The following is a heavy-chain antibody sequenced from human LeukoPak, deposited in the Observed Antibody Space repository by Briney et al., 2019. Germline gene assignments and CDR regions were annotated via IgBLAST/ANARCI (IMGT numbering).Heavy chain of an antibody. Sequence: SETLSLTCTVSGGSISNYYWNWIRQPPGKGLEWIGYAYYSGSTTYNPSLKCRVTISVDTSKNQFSLKLRSVTAADTAVYYCARVYGYGYYYMDVWGKGTTVTVSS. CDR1: GGSISNYY. J-gene: IGHJ6*03. V-gene: IGHV4-59*01. CDR2: AYYSGST. D-gene: IGHD5-18*01. CDR3: ARVYGYGYYYMDV.